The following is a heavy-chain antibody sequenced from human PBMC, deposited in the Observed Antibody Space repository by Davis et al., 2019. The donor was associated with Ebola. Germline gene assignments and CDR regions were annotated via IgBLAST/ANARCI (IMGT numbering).Heavy chain of an antibody. Sequence: VKVSCKASGYTFTSYGISWVRQAPGQGLEWMGIINPSGGSTSYAQKFQGRVTMTRDTSTSTVYMELRSLRSDDTAVYYCARDLTVIRGVHANWGQGTLVTVSS. CDR2: INPSGGST. CDR3: ARDLTVIRGVHAN. V-gene: IGHV1-46*01. D-gene: IGHD3-10*01. CDR1: GYTFTSYG. J-gene: IGHJ4*02.